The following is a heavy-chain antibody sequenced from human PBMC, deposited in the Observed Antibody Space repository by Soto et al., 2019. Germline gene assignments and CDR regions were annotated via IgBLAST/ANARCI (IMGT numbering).Heavy chain of an antibody. CDR1: GFTFSSYA. CDR2: VRGNGDPP. V-gene: IGHV3-64D*06. D-gene: IGHD1-20*01. J-gene: IGHJ4*02. Sequence: LRLSCSASGFTFSSYAMHWVRQAPGKGLEYVSGVRGNGDPPFYADSVKGRFTISRDNSKNTLYLQMSSLSADGTAVYYCVKSRDGNNFGVFDWGQGALVTVSS. CDR3: VKSRDGNNFGVFD.